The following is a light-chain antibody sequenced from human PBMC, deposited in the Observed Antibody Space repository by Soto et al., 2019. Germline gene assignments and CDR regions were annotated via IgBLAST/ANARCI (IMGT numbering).Light chain of an antibody. V-gene: IGKV4-1*01. J-gene: IGKJ2*01. CDR3: QQYYSTPYT. Sequence: DIVMTQSPDSLAVSLGERATINWKSSQNVLYSSNNKNYLAWYQQKPGQPPKLLIYWASTRESGVPDRFSGSGSGTDFTLTISSLQAEDVAVYYCQQYYSTPYTFGQGTKLEIK. CDR1: QNVLYSSNNKNY. CDR2: WAS.